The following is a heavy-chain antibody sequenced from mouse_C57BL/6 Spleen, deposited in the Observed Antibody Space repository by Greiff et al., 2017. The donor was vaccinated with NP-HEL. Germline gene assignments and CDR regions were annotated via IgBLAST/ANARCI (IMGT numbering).Heavy chain of an antibody. J-gene: IGHJ4*01. CDR2: IYPGSGST. Sequence: QVQLQQPGAELVKPGASVKMSCKASGYTFTSYWITWVKQRPGQGLEWIGDIYPGSGSTNYNEKFKSKATLTVDTSSSPAYMPLSRLTSEDSAVYYCATPYCSREAMDYWGQGTSVTVSS. CDR1: GYTFTSYW. D-gene: IGHD1-1*01. V-gene: IGHV1-55*01. CDR3: ATPYCSREAMDY.